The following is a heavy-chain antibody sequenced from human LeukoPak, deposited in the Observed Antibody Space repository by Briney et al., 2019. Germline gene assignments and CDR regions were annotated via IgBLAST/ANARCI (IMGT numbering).Heavy chain of an antibody. V-gene: IGHV6-1*01. J-gene: IGHJ4*02. Sequence: SQTLSLTCAISGDSVSSNSAAWNWIRQSPSRGLEWLGRTYYRSKWYNDYAVSVKSRITINPDTSKNRFSLKLSSVTAADTAVYYCARESGVYYDFWSGYYTTPGEDYWGQGTLVTVSS. CDR2: TYYRSKWYN. CDR1: GDSVSSNSAA. CDR3: ARESGVYYDFWSGYYTTPGEDY. D-gene: IGHD3-3*01.